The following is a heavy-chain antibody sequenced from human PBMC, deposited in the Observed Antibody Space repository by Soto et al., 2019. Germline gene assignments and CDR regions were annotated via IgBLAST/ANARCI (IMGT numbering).Heavy chain of an antibody. J-gene: IGHJ4*02. CDR1: GGSISSSSYY. CDR3: ARHYYDSSGYHFDY. D-gene: IGHD3-22*01. V-gene: IGHV4-39*01. Sequence: ETLSLTCTVSGGSISSSSYYWGWIRQPPGKGLEWIGSIYYSGSTYYNPSLKSRVTISVDTSKNQFSLKLSSVTAADTAVYYCARHYYDSSGYHFDYWGQGTLVTVSS. CDR2: IYYSGST.